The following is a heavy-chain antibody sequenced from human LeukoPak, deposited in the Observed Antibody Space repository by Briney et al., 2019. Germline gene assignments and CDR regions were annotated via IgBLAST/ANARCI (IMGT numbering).Heavy chain of an antibody. J-gene: IGHJ5*02. Sequence: GASVTVSCKASGYTFTGYYMHWVRQAPGQGLEWMGWINPNSGGTNYAQKFQGRVTMTRDTSISTAYMELSRLRSDDTAVYYCARVIAVAGTSWFDPWGQGTLVTVSS. D-gene: IGHD6-19*01. CDR2: INPNSGGT. CDR1: GYTFTGYY. V-gene: IGHV1-2*02. CDR3: ARVIAVAGTSWFDP.